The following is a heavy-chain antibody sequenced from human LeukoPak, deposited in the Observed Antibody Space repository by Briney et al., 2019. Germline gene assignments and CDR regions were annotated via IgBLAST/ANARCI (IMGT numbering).Heavy chain of an antibody. Sequence: SVKVSCKASGGTFSSYAISWVRQAPGQGLEWMGRIIPILGIANYAQKFQGRVTITADKSTSTAYMELSSLRSEDTAVYYCERDLYYYDSSGKVFYYYYGMDVWGQGTTVTVSS. CDR2: IIPILGIA. V-gene: IGHV1-69*04. D-gene: IGHD3-22*01. CDR1: GGTFSSYA. CDR3: ERDLYYYDSSGKVFYYYYGMDV. J-gene: IGHJ6*02.